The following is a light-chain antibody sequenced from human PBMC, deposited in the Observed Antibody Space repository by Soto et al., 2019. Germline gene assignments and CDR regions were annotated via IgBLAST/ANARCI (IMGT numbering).Light chain of an antibody. J-gene: IGKJ2*01. CDR3: QQYYTYSYT. CDR1: QSISSW. CDR2: DAS. Sequence: DIQMTQSPSALSASVGDRVTITCRASQSISSWLAWYQQKPGKAPKLLIYDASILESRVPPSFSGSGSGTEFTPTISGLRPDDFAPYYCQQYYTYSYTFGHRTKLYIK. V-gene: IGKV1-5*01.